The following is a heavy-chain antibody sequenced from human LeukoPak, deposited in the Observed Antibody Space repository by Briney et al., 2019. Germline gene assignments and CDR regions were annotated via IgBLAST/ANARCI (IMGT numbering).Heavy chain of an antibody. V-gene: IGHV4-31*03. J-gene: IGHJ4*02. CDR1: GGSISSGGYH. CDR2: IYYSGST. CDR3: AGGIAAAGDYFDY. Sequence: SETLSLTCTVSGGSISSGGYHWSWIRQHPGKGLEWIGYIYYSGSTYYNPSLKSRVTISVDTSKNQFSLKLSSVTAADTAVYYCAGGIAAAGDYFDYWGQGTLVTVSS. D-gene: IGHD6-13*01.